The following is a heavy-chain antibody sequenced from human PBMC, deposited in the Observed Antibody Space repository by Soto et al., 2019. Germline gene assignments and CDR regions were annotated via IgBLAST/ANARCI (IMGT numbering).Heavy chain of an antibody. CDR1: GFTFSSYA. J-gene: IGHJ4*01. Sequence: GGSLRLSCAASGFTFSSYAMSWVRQAPGKGLEWVSAISGGGNDRFYADSVKGRFTISRDNSKNTLYLHMNSLRAEDTAIYYCAREGVTNYTDYYFDLWGHGALVTVSS. D-gene: IGHD4-4*01. V-gene: IGHV3-23*01. CDR2: ISGGGNDR. CDR3: AREGVTNYTDYYFDL.